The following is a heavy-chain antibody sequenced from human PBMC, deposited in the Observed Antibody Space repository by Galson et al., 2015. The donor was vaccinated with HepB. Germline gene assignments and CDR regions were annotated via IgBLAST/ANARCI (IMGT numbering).Heavy chain of an antibody. J-gene: IGHJ3*02. V-gene: IGHV3-48*01. Sequence: SLRLSCAASGFTFSIYTMSWVRQAPGRGLEWVSYISTSSTMYSADSVKGRFTISRDNAKNSLYLQVNSLRVEDTAVYYCARVKGDYGGAFDIWGQGTMVTVSS. CDR3: ARVKGDYGGAFDI. CDR2: ISTSSTM. D-gene: IGHD4-17*01. CDR1: GFTFSIYT.